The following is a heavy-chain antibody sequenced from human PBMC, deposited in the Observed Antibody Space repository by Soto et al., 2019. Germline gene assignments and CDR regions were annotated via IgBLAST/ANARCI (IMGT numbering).Heavy chain of an antibody. J-gene: IGHJ3*02. CDR3: AKDYGDYDGRAFDI. V-gene: IGHV3-9*01. CDR1: GFTFDDYA. CDR2: ISWNSGSI. D-gene: IGHD4-17*01. Sequence: GGSLRLSCAASGFTFDDYAMHWVRQAPGKGLEWVSGISWNSGSIGYADSVKGRFTISRDNAKNSLYLQMNSLRAEDTALYYCAKDYGDYDGRAFDIWGQGTMVTVSS.